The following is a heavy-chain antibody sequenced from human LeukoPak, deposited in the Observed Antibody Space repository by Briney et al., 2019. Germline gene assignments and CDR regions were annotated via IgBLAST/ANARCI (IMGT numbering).Heavy chain of an antibody. Sequence: GGSLRLSCAASGFTFSSYAMHWVRQAPGKGLEWVAVISYDGSNKYYADSVMGRFTISRDNSKNTLYLQMNSLRAEDTAVYYCARDPELWGIAVAGLHFDYWGQGTLVTVSS. CDR3: ARDPELWGIAVAGLHFDY. V-gene: IGHV3-30-3*01. CDR2: ISYDGSNK. J-gene: IGHJ4*02. CDR1: GFTFSSYA. D-gene: IGHD6-19*01.